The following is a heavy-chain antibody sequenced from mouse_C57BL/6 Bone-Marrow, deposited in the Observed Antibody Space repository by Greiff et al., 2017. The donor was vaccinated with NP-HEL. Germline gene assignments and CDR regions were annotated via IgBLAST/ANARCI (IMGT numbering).Heavy chain of an antibody. V-gene: IGHV1-63*01. CDR3: ARVHYYGSSPFYWYFDV. CDR1: GYTFTNYW. CDR2: IYPGGGYT. D-gene: IGHD1-1*01. Sequence: QVQLQQSGAELVRPGTSVKMSCKASGYTFTNYWIGWAKQRPGHGLEWIGDIYPGGGYTNYNEKFKGKATLTADKSSSTAYMQFSSLTSEDSAIYYCARVHYYGSSPFYWYFDVWGTGTTVTVSS. J-gene: IGHJ1*03.